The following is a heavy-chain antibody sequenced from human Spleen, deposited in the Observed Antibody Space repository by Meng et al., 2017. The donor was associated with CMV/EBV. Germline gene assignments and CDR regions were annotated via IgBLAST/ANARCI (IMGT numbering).Heavy chain of an antibody. J-gene: IGHJ4*02. CDR3: ASRRGYSYGSYNY. D-gene: IGHD5-18*01. CDR1: GYTFTDYH. V-gene: IGHV1-2*02. Sequence: VQLRQSWAEIKKPGASVKVSCKASGYTFTDYHLHWVRQAPGQGLEWMGWISPKSGDTNYAQKFQGRVTITADESTSTAYMELSSLRSEDTAVYYCASRRGYSYGSYNYWGQGTLVTVSS. CDR2: ISPKSGDT.